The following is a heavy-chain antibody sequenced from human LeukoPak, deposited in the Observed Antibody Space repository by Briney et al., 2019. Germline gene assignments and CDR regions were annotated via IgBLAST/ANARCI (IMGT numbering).Heavy chain of an antibody. Sequence: SSETLSLTCTVSGGSISSGSYYWSWIRQPAGKGLEWIGRIYTSGSTNYNPSLKSRVTISVDTSKNQFSLKLSSVTAADTAVYYCARGNPTCNSGGSCHLGKYYYGMDVWGQGTTVTVSS. CDR1: GGSISSGSYY. J-gene: IGHJ6*02. D-gene: IGHD2-15*01. CDR2: IYTSGST. V-gene: IGHV4-61*02. CDR3: ARGNPTCNSGGSCHLGKYYYGMDV.